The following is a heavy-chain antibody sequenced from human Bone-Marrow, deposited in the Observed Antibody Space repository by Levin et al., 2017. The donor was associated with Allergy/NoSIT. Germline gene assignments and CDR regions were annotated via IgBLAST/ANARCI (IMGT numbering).Heavy chain of an antibody. Sequence: PAGGSLRLSCAVSGFTFSSSAMSWVRQAPGKGLEWISAISTNSAYIFYADSVKGRVTVSRDNSKNRLYLQMSSLRVEDTAVYYCAKGGAQLGYSFESWGQGVLVTVSS. J-gene: IGHJ4*02. CDR2: ISTNSAYI. CDR1: GFTFSSSA. D-gene: IGHD6-13*01. CDR3: AKGGAQLGYSFES. V-gene: IGHV3-23*01.